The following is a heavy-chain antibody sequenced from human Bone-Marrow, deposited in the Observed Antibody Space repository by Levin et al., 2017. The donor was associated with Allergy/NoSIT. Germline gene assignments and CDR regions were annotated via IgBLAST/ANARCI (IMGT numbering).Heavy chain of an antibody. V-gene: IGHV3-23*01. Sequence: GGSLRLSCAASGFTLINYVMSWVRQAPGKGLYWVSSVSGSGYTTYYADSVKGQFTISRDNSKNTLHLQLNSLTAEDTAVYFCAKNGGSLYCSGGSCYRAPVDYWGQGALVTVSS. CDR1: GFTLINYV. CDR2: VSGSGYTT. D-gene: IGHD2-15*01. CDR3: AKNGGSLYCSGGSCYRAPVDY. J-gene: IGHJ4*02.